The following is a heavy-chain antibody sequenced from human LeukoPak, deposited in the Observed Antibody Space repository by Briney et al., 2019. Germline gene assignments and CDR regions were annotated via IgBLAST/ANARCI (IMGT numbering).Heavy chain of an antibody. CDR1: GGSISSYY. Sequence: SETLSLTCTVSGGSISSYYWSWIRQPAGKGLEWIGRIYTSGSTNYNPSLKSRVTMSVDTSKNQFSLKLSSVTAADTAVYYCARAARYSSSWSGDTYYFDYWGQGTLVTVSS. V-gene: IGHV4-4*07. CDR3: ARAARYSSSWSGDTYYFDY. J-gene: IGHJ4*02. D-gene: IGHD6-13*01. CDR2: IYTSGST.